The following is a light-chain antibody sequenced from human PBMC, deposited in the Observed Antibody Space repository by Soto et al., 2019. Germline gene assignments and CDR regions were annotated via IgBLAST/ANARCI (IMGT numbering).Light chain of an antibody. Sequence: QSVLTQPASVSGSPGQSITISCTGTSSDVGGYNYVSWYQQHLGKAPKLLIYDVINRPSGVSNRFSGSKSGNTASLTISGLQALYFNDYYCSSYTSSGIYVFXTRTNVTV. J-gene: IGLJ1*01. CDR1: SSDVGGYNY. V-gene: IGLV2-14*01. CDR2: DVI. CDR3: SSYTSSGIYV.